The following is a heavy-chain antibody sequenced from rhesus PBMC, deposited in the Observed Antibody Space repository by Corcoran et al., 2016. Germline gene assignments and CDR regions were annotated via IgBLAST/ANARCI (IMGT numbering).Heavy chain of an antibody. D-gene: IGHD3-9*01. J-gene: IGHJ4*01. CDR2: IGGSSGST. V-gene: IGHV4-165*02. Sequence: QVQLQESGPGLVKPSETLSLTCAVSGGSISGYYVNWISQPPGKGLEWIGYIGGSSGSTYSNPSLKSRVTISTDTSQNQFSLKLSSVTAADTAVYYCASAPKYEDDYCYYYTKADYWGQGVLVTVSS. CDR3: ASAPKYEDDYCYYYTKADY. CDR1: GGSISGYY.